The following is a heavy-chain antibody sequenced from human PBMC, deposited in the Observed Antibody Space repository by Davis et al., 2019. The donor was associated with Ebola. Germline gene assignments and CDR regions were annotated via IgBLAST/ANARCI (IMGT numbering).Heavy chain of an antibody. J-gene: IGHJ2*01. CDR3: ARVGPRDEFYGDYAYFDL. V-gene: IGHV3-48*02. CDR1: GFTFSSYS. D-gene: IGHD4-17*01. CDR2: ISSSSSTI. Sequence: GESLKISCAASGFTFSSYSMNWVRQAPGKGLEWVSYISSSSSTIYYADSVKGRFTISRDNAKNSLYLQMNSLRDEDTAVYYCARVGPRDEFYGDYAYFDLWGRGTLVTVSS.